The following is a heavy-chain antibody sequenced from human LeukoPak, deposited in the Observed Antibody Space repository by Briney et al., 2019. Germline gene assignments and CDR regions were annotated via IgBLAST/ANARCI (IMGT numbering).Heavy chain of an antibody. CDR2: IYTSGST. CDR3: ARGEVGEFDH. Sequence: SETLSLTCTVSGGSISSGSCYWSWIRQPAGKGLEWIGRIYTSGSTNYNPSLKSRVTISVDTSKNQFSLKLSSVTAADTAVYFCARGEVGEFDHWGQGTLVTVSS. CDR1: GGSISSGSCY. D-gene: IGHD1-26*01. V-gene: IGHV4-61*02. J-gene: IGHJ4*02.